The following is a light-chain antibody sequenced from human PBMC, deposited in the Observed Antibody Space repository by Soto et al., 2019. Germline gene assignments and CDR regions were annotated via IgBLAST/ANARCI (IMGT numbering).Light chain of an antibody. V-gene: IGKV1-5*03. CDR2: KAS. CDR3: QQYKSYWYT. J-gene: IGKJ2*01. CDR1: QSISNW. Sequence: DIQMTQSPSILSASVGDRVTITCRASQSISNWLAWYQQRPGKAPKLLIYKASSLESGVPSRFSGSGSGTEFTLTISSLQPDDFATYYCQQYKSYWYTFGQGTRLEIK.